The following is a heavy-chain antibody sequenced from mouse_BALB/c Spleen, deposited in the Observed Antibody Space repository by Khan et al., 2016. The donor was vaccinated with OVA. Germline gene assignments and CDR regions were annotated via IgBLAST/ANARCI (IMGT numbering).Heavy chain of an antibody. CDR2: ISYSGRT. CDR3: AMGSNY. CDR1: GYSITSDYA. V-gene: IGHV3-2*02. Sequence: EVQLQESGPGLVKPSQSLSLTCTVTGYSITSDYAWNWIRQFPGNKLEWMGYISYSGRTSYNPSLKSRISVTRDTAKNQLFLQLNSVTTEDTATYYCAMGSNYWGQGTLVTVSA. D-gene: IGHD2-3*01. J-gene: IGHJ3*01.